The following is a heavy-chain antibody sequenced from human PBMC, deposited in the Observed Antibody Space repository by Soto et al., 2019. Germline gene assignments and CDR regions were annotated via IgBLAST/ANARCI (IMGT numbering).Heavy chain of an antibody. CDR1: GGSISSYY. Sequence: SETLSLTCTVSGGSISSYYWSWIRQPPGKGLEWIGYIYYSGSTNYNPSLKSRVTISVDTSKNQFSLKLSSVTAADTAVYYCARREYCSSTSCYGDGWGDWFDPWGQGTLVTVSS. D-gene: IGHD2-2*01. V-gene: IGHV4-59*08. J-gene: IGHJ5*02. CDR2: IYYSGST. CDR3: ARREYCSSTSCYGDGWGDWFDP.